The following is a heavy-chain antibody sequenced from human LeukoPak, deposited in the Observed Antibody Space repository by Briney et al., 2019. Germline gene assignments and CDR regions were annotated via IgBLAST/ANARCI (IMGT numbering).Heavy chain of an antibody. CDR3: AKLYCSGGSCYLFYFDC. CDR1: GFTFSSYA. D-gene: IGHD2-15*01. V-gene: IGHV3-23*01. Sequence: GGSLRLSCAASGFTFSSYAMSWVRQAPGKGLEWVSAISGSGGSTYYADSVKGRFTISRDNSKNTLYLQMNSLRAEDTAVYYCAKLYCSGGSCYLFYFDCWGQGTLVTVSS. CDR2: ISGSGGST. J-gene: IGHJ4*02.